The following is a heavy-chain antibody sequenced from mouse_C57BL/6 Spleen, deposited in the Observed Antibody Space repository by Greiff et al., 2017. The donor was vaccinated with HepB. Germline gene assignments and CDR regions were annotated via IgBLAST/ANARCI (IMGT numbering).Heavy chain of an antibody. CDR1: GYTFTSYW. CDR3: AIIYYGYGFDY. V-gene: IGHV1-61*01. J-gene: IGHJ2*01. CDR2: IYPSDSET. Sequence: VQLQQPGAELVRPGSSVKLSCKASGYTFTSYWMDWVKQRPGQGLEWIGNIYPSDSETHYNQKFKDKATLTVDKSSSTAYMQLSSLTSEDSAVYYCAIIYYGYGFDYWGQGTTLTVSS. D-gene: IGHD2-2*01.